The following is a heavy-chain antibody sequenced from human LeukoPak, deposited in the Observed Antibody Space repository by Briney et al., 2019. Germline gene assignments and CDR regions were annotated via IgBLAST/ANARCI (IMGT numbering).Heavy chain of an antibody. CDR2: ISSSSTII. CDR3: GASRQYVGAFDI. J-gene: IGHJ3*02. CDR1: GFTFSSYE. D-gene: IGHD3-16*01. Sequence: GGPLRLSCAASGFTFSSYELYWVRQAPGKGLEWISYISSSSTIIKYADSVRGRFTISRDDARESLYLQMSSLRADDTAIYYCGASRQYVGAFDIWGQGTLVTVSS. V-gene: IGHV3-48*03.